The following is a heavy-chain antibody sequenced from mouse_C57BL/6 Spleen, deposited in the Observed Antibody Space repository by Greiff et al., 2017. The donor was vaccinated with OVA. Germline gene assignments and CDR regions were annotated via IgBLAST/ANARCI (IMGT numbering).Heavy chain of an antibody. CDR2: ISSGSSTI. D-gene: IGHD2-5*01. CDR1: GFTFSDYG. V-gene: IGHV5-17*01. J-gene: IGHJ3*01. Sequence: EVQVVESGGGLVKPGGSLKLSCAASGFTFSDYGMHWVRQAPEKGLEWVAYISSGSSTIYYADTVKGRFTISRDNAKNTLFLQMTSLRSEDTAMYYCAGYSNSWFAYWGQGTLVTVSA. CDR3: AGYSNSWFAY.